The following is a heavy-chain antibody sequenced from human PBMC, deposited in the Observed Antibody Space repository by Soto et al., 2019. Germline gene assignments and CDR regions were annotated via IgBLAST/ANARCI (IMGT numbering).Heavy chain of an antibody. CDR2: IYPGDSDI. D-gene: IGHD2-8*01. J-gene: IGHJ4*02. CDR3: ARLTRDAGGRNGHIDS. CDR1: RNNFHSFW. V-gene: IGHV5-51*01. Sequence: EVQLEQSGAEVKKPGESLKISCKDSRNNFHSFWIGWVRQMPVKGLEWMGIIYPGDSDIRYSPSFEGRVSISADKSITTAYLQWCSLKASDAAIYFCARLTRDAGGRNGHIDSWGQGTRVIVSS.